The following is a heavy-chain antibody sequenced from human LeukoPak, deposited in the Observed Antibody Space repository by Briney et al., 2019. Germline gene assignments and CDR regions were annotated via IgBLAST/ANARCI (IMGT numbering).Heavy chain of an antibody. CDR3: ARDRSMATRLWTPTDY. CDR2: ITSSGSTI. D-gene: IGHD6-6*01. Sequence: GGSLRLSCAASGFSLSDYYMSWIRQAPGKGLEWLSYITSSGSTIYYADSVKGRFTISKDNAKNLLYLQMNSLRVEDTAVYYCARDRSMATRLWTPTDYWGQGTLVTVSS. CDR1: GFSLSDYY. V-gene: IGHV3-11*01. J-gene: IGHJ4*02.